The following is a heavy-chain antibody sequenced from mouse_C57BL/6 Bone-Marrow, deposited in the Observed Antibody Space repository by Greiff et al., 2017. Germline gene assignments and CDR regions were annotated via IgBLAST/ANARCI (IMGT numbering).Heavy chain of an antibody. J-gene: IGHJ4*01. Sequence: QVQLQQPGAELVRPGTSVKVSCKASGYAFTNYLIEWVKQRPGQGLEWIGVIHPGSGGTKYNAKFKGKATLTADKSSSTAYMQLSSLTSEDAASYFCARRTVVAYYSMDYWGQGTSVTVSS. D-gene: IGHD1-1*01. CDR1: GYAFTNYL. V-gene: IGHV1-54*01. CDR2: IHPGSGGT. CDR3: ARRTVVAYYSMDY.